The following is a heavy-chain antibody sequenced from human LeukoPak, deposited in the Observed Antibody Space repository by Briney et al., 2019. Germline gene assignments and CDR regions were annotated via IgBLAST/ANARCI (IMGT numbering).Heavy chain of an antibody. CDR3: ATPYDSSGD. J-gene: IGHJ4*02. CDR1: GFTFSSYG. CDR2: ISYDGSNK. V-gene: IGHV3-30*03. D-gene: IGHD3-22*01. Sequence: GGSLRLSCAASGFTFSSYGMHWVRQAPGKGLEWVAVISYDGSNKYYADSVKGRFTISRDSSKNTLYLQMNSLRAEDTAVYYCATPYDSSGDWGQGTLVTVSS.